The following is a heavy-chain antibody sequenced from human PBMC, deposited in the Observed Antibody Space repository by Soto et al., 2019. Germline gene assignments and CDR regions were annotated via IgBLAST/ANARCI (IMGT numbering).Heavy chain of an antibody. J-gene: IGHJ5*02. CDR1: GASLSSISYY. V-gene: IGHV4-39*01. Sequence: SETLSLTCTVSGASLSSISYYWGWIRQPPGKGLEWVGSIFFTGNIYYNPSLKSRVTISVDTSRNQFSLMVNSVTAADTAVYYCASRHCSGGSCYNPGFDPWGQGALVTVPS. D-gene: IGHD2-15*01. CDR3: ASRHCSGGSCYNPGFDP. CDR2: IFFTGNI.